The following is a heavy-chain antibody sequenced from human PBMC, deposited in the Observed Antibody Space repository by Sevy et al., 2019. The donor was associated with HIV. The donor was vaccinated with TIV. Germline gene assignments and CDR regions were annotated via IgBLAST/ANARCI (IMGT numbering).Heavy chain of an antibody. CDR1: GFTFSKYW. Sequence: GGSLRLSCAASGFTFSKYWMGWVRQAPGKGLEWVANIKQEAGQKYYVDSVKGRFTISRDNAKNSLYLQMNSLRAEDTAVYFCARDDGSDYFHYWGQGTLVTVSS. D-gene: IGHD1-26*01. CDR3: ARDDGSDYFHY. CDR2: IKQEAGQK. V-gene: IGHV3-7*01. J-gene: IGHJ4*02.